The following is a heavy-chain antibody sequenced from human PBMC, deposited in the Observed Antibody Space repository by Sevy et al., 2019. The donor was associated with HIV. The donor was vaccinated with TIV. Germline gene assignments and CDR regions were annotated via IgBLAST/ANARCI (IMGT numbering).Heavy chain of an antibody. J-gene: IGHJ6*02. CDR1: GFTFGDYA. CDR2: IRSKSYGGTT. V-gene: IGHV3-49*03. D-gene: IGHD5-18*01. CDR3: TRGTDSYGYFSYYYYGMDV. Sequence: GGSQRLSCTASGFTFGDYAMSWFRQAPGKGLEWVGFIRSKSYGGTTEYAASVKGRFTISRDDSKSIAYLQMNSLKTEDTAVYYCTRGTDSYGYFSYYYYGMDVWGQGTTVTVSS.